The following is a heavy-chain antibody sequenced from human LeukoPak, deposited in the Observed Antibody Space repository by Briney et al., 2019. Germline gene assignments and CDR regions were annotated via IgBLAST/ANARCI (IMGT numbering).Heavy chain of an antibody. CDR3: AKGGYGVVTAILEYFQH. CDR2: ISGSGGST. CDR1: GFTFSSYA. V-gene: IGHV3-23*01. Sequence: GGSLRLSCAASGFTFSSYAMSWVRQAPGKGLEWVSVISGSGGSTYYADSVKGRFTISRDNSKNTLLLQMNSLRAEDTAVYYCAKGGYGVVTAILEYFQHWGQGTLVTVSS. D-gene: IGHD2-21*02. J-gene: IGHJ1*01.